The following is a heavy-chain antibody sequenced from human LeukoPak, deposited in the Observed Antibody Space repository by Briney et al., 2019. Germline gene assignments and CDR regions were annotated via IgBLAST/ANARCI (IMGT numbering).Heavy chain of an antibody. V-gene: IGHV3-30*09. Sequence: GGSLRLSCAASGFTFSNFAMHWVRQAPGKGLEWVALILYDGSNKYYAESVKGRFGISRDSSKNTLYLQMNSLRAEDTAVYYCAKDADLALNSASSSSWYPGYFDYWGQGTLVSVSS. CDR3: AKDADLALNSASSSSWYPGYFDY. CDR2: ILYDGSNK. CDR1: GFTFSNFA. D-gene: IGHD6-13*01. J-gene: IGHJ4*02.